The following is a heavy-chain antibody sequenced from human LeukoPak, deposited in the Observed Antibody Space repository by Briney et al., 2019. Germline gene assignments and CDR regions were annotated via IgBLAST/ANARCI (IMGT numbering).Heavy chain of an antibody. J-gene: IGHJ4*02. CDR3: ARNHYYGSGSYYLIDY. V-gene: IGHV1-18*01. CDR1: GYTFTSYG. CDR2: ISAYNGNT. D-gene: IGHD3-10*01. Sequence: GASVKVSCKASGYTFTSYGISWVRQAPGQGLEWMGWISAYNGNTNYAQELQGRVTMTTDTSTSTAYMELSSLRSEDTAVSYCARNHYYGSGSYYLIDYWGQGTLVTVSS.